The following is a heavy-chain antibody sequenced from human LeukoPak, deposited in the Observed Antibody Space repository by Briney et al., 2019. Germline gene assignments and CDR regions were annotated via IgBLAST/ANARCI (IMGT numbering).Heavy chain of an antibody. V-gene: IGHV1-2*04. D-gene: IGHD6-13*01. Sequence: ASVKVSCKASAYTFTGYYMHWVRQAPGQGLEWMGWINPNSGGTNYAQKFQGWVTMTRDTSISTAYMELSRLRSDDTAVYYCVRSGSSWYGATYYYYYGMDVWGQGTTVTVSS. CDR2: INPNSGGT. J-gene: IGHJ6*02. CDR1: AYTFTGYY. CDR3: VRSGSSWYGATYYYYYGMDV.